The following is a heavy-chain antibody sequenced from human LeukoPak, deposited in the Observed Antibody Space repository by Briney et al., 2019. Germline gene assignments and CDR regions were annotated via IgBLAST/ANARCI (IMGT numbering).Heavy chain of an antibody. V-gene: IGHV3-7*01. D-gene: IGHD3-3*01. J-gene: IGHJ3*02. CDR2: INQDGSEK. Sequence: GGSLRPSCAASGFTFGNYAMYWVRQAPGKGLEWVANINQDGSEKNYVDSVKGRFTISKDNAKNSLYLQMNSLRAEDTAVYYCARDNPPNYDVLSGYYDAFDIWGQGTMVTVSS. CDR1: GFTFGNYA. CDR3: ARDNPPNYDVLSGYYDAFDI.